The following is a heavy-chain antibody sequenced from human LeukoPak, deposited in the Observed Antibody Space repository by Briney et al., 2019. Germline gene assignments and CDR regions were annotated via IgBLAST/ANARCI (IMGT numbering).Heavy chain of an antibody. CDR1: GFTFSNAW. J-gene: IGHJ4*02. CDR3: KAEGVRGVPFDY. V-gene: IGHV3-15*01. CDR2: IKSKTDGGTT. D-gene: IGHD3-10*01. Sequence: GGSLRLSCAASGFTFSNAWMSWVRQAPGKGLEWVGRIKSKTDGGTTDYAAPVKGRFTISRDDSKNTLYLQMNSLKTEDTAVYYCKAEGVRGVPFDYWGQGTLVTVSS.